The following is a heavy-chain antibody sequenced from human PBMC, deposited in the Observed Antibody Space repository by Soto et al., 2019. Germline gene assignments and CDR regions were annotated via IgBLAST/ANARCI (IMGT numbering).Heavy chain of an antibody. V-gene: IGHV1-3*01. Sequence: ASVKVSCKASGYTFTSYSMHWVRQAPGQRLEWMGWINAGNGNTKYSQKFQGRVTITRDTSASTAYMELSSLRSEDTAVYYCARDRYRWGVRGVMGGMDVWGQGTTVTVSS. D-gene: IGHD3-10*01. J-gene: IGHJ6*02. CDR3: ARDRYRWGVRGVMGGMDV. CDR1: GYTFTSYS. CDR2: INAGNGNT.